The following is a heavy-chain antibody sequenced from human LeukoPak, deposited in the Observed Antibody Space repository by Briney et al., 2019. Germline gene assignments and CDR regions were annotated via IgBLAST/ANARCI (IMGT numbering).Heavy chain of an antibody. V-gene: IGHV1-69*13. CDR2: IIPIFGTA. J-gene: IGHJ6*02. CDR3: AGRYYYYGMDV. Sequence: SVTVSCTASGGTFSSYAISWVRQAPGQGLEWMGGIIPIFGTANYAQKFQGRVTITADESTSTAYMELSSLRSEDTAVYYCAGRYYYYGMDVWGQGTTVTVSS. CDR1: GGTFSSYA.